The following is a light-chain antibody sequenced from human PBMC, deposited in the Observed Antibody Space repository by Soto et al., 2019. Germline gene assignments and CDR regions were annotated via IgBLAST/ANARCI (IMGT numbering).Light chain of an antibody. J-gene: IGKJ5*01. CDR3: QKFNTAPLT. CDR2: SAS. V-gene: IGKV1-27*01. Sequence: DIQMTQSPSSLSASVGDRVTITCRASQDISVYLAWYQQKPGKVPKLLIYSASTLQSGVPSRFSGSGSGTDFTLTISSLQPEDGATYYYQKFNTAPLTFGQGTRLEIK. CDR1: QDISVY.